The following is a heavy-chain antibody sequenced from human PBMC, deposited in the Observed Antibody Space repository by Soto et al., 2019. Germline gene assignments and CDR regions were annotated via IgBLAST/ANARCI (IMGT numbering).Heavy chain of an antibody. D-gene: IGHD3-22*01. J-gene: IGHJ6*02. CDR3: AKCKAYDSSGFQQYYYYYGMDV. V-gene: IGHV3-23*01. CDR1: GFTFSSYA. CDR2: ISGSGGST. Sequence: PGGSLRLSCAASGFTFSSYAMSWVRQAPGKGLEWVSAISGSGGSTYYADSVKGRFTIPRDNSKNTLYLQMNSLRAEDTAVYYCAKCKAYDSSGFQQYYYYYGMDVWGQGTTVTVSS.